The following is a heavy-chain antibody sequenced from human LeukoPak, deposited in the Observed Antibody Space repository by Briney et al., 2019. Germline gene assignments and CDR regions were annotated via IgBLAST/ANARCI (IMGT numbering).Heavy chain of an antibody. V-gene: IGHV1-18*01. J-gene: IGHJ4*02. CDR1: GYTFTSHG. CDR3: ARSYYDSSGYYYEDY. D-gene: IGHD3-22*01. CDR2: ISAYNGNT. Sequence: ASVKVSCKASGYTFTSHGISWVRQTPGQGLEWMGWISAYNGNTNYAQKLQGRVTMTTDTSTSTAYMELRSLRSDDTAVYYCARSYYDSSGYYYEDYWGQGTLVTVSS.